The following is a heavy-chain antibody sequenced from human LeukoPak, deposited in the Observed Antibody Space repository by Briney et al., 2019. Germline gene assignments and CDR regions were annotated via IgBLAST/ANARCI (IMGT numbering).Heavy chain of an antibody. CDR1: GFTFSSYW. Sequence: GGSLRLSCAASGFTFSSYWMHWVRQAPGKGLVWVSRINSDGSNTSYADSVKGRFTISRDNAKNTLYLQMNSLRAEDTAIYYCAKDFGSAFGWSPFDYWGQGTLVTVSS. V-gene: IGHV3-74*01. CDR3: AKDFGSAFGWSPFDY. D-gene: IGHD6-19*01. J-gene: IGHJ4*02. CDR2: INSDGSNT.